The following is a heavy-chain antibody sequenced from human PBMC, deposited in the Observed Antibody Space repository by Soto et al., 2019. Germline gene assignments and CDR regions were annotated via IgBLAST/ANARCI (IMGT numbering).Heavy chain of an antibody. CDR2: IIPIFGTA. D-gene: IGHD3-22*01. V-gene: IGHV1-69*01. CDR1: GGTFSSYA. CDR3: AKTYYYDSSGYSTRRYYYYGMDV. J-gene: IGHJ6*02. Sequence: QVQLVQSGAEVKKPGSSVKVSCKASGGTFSSYAISWVRQAPGQGLEWMGGIIPIFGTANYAQKCQGRVTITADESTSTAYMELSSLRSEDTAVYYCAKTYYYDSSGYSTRRYYYYGMDVWGQGTTVTVSS.